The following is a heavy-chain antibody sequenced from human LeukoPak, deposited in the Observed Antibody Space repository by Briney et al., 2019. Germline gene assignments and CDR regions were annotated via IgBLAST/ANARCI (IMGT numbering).Heavy chain of an antibody. Sequence: PSETLSLTCSVSGGSISSTSYYWGWIRQPPGKGLEWIGSIFYSGSTYYNPSLKSRVTISLDTSKNQFSLKLSSVTAADTAVYYCVALVEPYSRVPGGFVFDSWGLGTLVTVSS. J-gene: IGHJ4*02. CDR3: VALVEPYSRVPGGFVFDS. D-gene: IGHD2-21*01. CDR2: IFYSGST. V-gene: IGHV4-39*07. CDR1: GGSISSTSYY.